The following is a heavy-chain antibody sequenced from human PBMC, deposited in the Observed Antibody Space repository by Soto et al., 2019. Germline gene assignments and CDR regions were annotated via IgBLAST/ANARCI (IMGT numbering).Heavy chain of an antibody. J-gene: IGHJ6*02. CDR1: CGPISSYR. CDR3: ERDPVGYRYGLGNYYYFYGMDV. Sequence: SQTLSLTRTAACGPISSYRWSFIRQPPGNLREWLGYIYYSGSTNYNPSLKSRVTISVDTSKNQFSLKLSSVTAADTAVYYCERDPVGYRYGLGNYYYFYGMDVWGQGTTVSV. V-gene: IGHV4-59*01. CDR2: IYYSGST. D-gene: IGHD5-18*01.